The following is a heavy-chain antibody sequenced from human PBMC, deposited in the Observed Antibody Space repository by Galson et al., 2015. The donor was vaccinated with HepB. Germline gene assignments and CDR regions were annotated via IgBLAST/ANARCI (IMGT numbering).Heavy chain of an antibody. CDR1: GDSVSSNSAA. Sequence: CAISGDSVSSNSAAWNWIRQSPSRGLEWLGRTYYRSKWYNDYAVSVKGRITINPDTSKNQFSLQLNSVTPEDTAVYYCARDYGVTNAGPFDYWGQGTLVTVSS. J-gene: IGHJ4*02. CDR2: TYYRSKWYN. CDR3: ARDYGVTNAGPFDY. D-gene: IGHD3-3*01. V-gene: IGHV6-1*01.